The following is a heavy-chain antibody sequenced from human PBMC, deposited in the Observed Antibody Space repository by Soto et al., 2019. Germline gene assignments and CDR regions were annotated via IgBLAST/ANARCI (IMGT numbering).Heavy chain of an antibody. CDR1: GFTFSGYA. J-gene: IGHJ4*02. V-gene: IGHV3-23*01. CDR2: ISGSGGST. Sequence: PGGSLRLSCAASGFTFSGYAMSWVRQAPGKGLEWVSAISGSGGSTYYADSVKGRFTISRDNSKNTLYLQMNSLRAEDTAVYYCAKDWQDIVVVVAATGPYFDYWGQGTLVTVSS. D-gene: IGHD2-15*01. CDR3: AKDWQDIVVVVAATGPYFDY.